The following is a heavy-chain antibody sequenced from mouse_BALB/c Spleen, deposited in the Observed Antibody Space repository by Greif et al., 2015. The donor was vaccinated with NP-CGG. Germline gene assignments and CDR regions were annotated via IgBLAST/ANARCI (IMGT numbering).Heavy chain of an antibody. J-gene: IGHJ4*01. D-gene: IGHD1-1*02. CDR3: ARDGSYAYYAMDY. Sequence: EVKLVESGGGLVKPGGSLKISCAASGFTFSSYAMSWVRQTPEKRLEWVASISSGGRTYYPDSVKGRVTISRDNARNILYLQMSSLRSEDTAVYYCARDGSYAYYAMDYWGQGTSVTVSS. V-gene: IGHV5-6-5*01. CDR2: ISSGGRT. CDR1: GFTFSSYA.